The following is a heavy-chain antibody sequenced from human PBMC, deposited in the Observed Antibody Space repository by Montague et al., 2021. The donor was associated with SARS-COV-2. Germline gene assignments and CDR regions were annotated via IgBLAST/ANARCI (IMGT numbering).Heavy chain of an antibody. J-gene: IGHJ6*02. CDR1: GGSISTSPYF. D-gene: IGHD6-19*01. Sequence: SETLSLTCTVSGGSISTSPYFWGWLRPPQGKGLEWIGSNNYSGSTYSSPSLKSRVTISVDTSKNQFSLKLCSVTAADTAVYYCARAIGSMYSSGWYYYYYGMDVWGQGTTVTVSS. CDR3: ARAIGSMYSSGWYYYYYGMDV. V-gene: IGHV4-39*07. CDR2: NNYSGST.